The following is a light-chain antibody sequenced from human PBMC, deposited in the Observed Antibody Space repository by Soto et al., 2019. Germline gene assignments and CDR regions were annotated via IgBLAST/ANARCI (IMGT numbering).Light chain of an antibody. CDR1: SSNIGAGYD. CDR2: GNS. V-gene: IGLV1-40*01. J-gene: IGLJ1*01. CDR3: QSYDSSLSGYV. Sequence: QSVLTQPPSVSGAPGQRVTISCTGSSSNIGAGYDVHWYQQLPGTAPKLLIYGNSNRPSGVPDRFSGSKSGTSASLAITGLKAEDEADYSCQSYDSSLSGYVFGTGTQLTVL.